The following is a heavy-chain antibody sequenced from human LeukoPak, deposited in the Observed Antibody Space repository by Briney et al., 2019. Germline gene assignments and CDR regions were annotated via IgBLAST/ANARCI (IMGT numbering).Heavy chain of an antibody. CDR1: GFTFSSNV. J-gene: IGHJ3*02. Sequence: TGGSLRLSCVASGFTFSSNVMIWVRQAPGKGLEWVSAISGSGGTTYYADSVKGRFTISRDNSKNTMYLQMNSLRAEDTAVYYCAKRLGSTSSRAFDIWGQGTMVTVSS. V-gene: IGHV3-23*01. CDR2: ISGSGGTT. CDR3: AKRLGSTSSRAFDI. D-gene: IGHD2-2*01.